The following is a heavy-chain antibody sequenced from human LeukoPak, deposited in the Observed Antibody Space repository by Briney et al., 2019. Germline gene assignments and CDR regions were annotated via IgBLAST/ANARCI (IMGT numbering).Heavy chain of an antibody. D-gene: IGHD2-15*01. J-gene: IGHJ4*02. Sequence: GGSLRLSCAASGFTFSSYAMSWVRQAPGKGLEWVSAISGSGGSISYADSVKGRFTISRDNSKNTLYLQMNSLRPEDTAVYYCAKVRVGTAHFDYWGQGTLVTVSS. CDR3: AKVRVGTAHFDY. CDR1: GFTFSSYA. CDR2: ISGSGGSI. V-gene: IGHV3-23*01.